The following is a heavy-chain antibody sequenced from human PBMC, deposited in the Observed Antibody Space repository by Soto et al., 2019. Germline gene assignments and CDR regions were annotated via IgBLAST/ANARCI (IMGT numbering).Heavy chain of an antibody. CDR2: IYYSGST. CDR1: GGSISSGGYY. D-gene: IGHD3-22*01. Sequence: SETLSLTCTVSGGSISSGGYYWSWIRQHPGKGLEWIGYIYYSGSTYYNPSLQSRVTISVDTSKNQFSLKLSSVTAADTAVYYCAREYYYGSSGYYLASYGMDVWGQGTTVTVSS. CDR3: AREYYYGSSGYYLASYGMDV. V-gene: IGHV4-31*03. J-gene: IGHJ6*02.